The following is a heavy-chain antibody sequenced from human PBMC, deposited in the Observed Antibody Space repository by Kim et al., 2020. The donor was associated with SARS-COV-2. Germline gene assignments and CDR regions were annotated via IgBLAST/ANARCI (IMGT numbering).Heavy chain of an antibody. J-gene: IGHJ5*02. V-gene: IGHV4-39*07. CDR1: GGSISSSSYY. D-gene: IGHD2-2*01. Sequence: SETLSLTCTVSGGSISSSSYYWGWIRQPPGKGLEWIGSIYYSGSTYYNPSLKSRVTISVDTSKNQFSLKLSSVTAADTAVYYCARDAIVVVPAAISLSWFDPWGQGTLVTVSS. CDR2: IYYSGST. CDR3: ARDAIVVVPAAISLSWFDP.